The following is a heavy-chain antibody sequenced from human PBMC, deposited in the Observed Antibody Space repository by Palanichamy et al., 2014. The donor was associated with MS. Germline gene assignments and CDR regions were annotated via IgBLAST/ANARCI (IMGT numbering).Heavy chain of an antibody. D-gene: IGHD5-12*01. CDR1: GGSISSSTYY. Sequence: QLQLQESGPGLVKPSETLSLTCTVSGGSISSSTYYWGWIRQPPGKGLEWIGSIYYGGSTYYNPSLKSRVTISVDTSKNQFSLKLSSVTAADTAVYYCARQYSGYDQLYYYYYMDVWGKGTTVTVSS. J-gene: IGHJ6*03. CDR3: ARQYSGYDQLYYYYYMDV. V-gene: IGHV4-39*01. CDR2: IYYGGST.